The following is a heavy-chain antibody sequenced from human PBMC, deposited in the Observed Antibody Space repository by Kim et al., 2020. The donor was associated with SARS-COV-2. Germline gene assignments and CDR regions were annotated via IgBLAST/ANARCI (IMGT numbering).Heavy chain of an antibody. V-gene: IGHV3-73*01. Sequence: GWSLRLSCAASGFTFSVSAMHWVRQASGKGLEWVGRIRSKANSYATVYAASVKGRFTISRDDSKNTAFLQMNSLKTEDTAVSYCTRVPGTTFAFCDAFDIWGQGEMVTVSS. CDR1: GFTFSVSA. D-gene: IGHD1-1*01. CDR3: TRVPGTTFAFCDAFDI. CDR2: IRSKANSYAT. J-gene: IGHJ3*02.